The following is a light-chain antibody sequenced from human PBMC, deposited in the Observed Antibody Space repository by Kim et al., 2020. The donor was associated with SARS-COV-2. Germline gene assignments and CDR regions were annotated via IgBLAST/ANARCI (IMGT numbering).Light chain of an antibody. CDR3: AAWEVSLRGYV. Sequence: GQMVTSSCSGSSSNVGRFYVYWYQQLPGTAPKLLIHRDNQRPSGVPDRFSGSKSGTSASLAISGLRSEDEGDYYCAAWEVSLRGYVFGTGTKVTVL. CDR2: RDN. V-gene: IGLV1-47*01. J-gene: IGLJ1*01. CDR1: SSNVGRFY.